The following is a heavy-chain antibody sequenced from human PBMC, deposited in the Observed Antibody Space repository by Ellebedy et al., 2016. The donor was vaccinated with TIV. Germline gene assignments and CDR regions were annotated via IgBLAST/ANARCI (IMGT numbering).Heavy chain of an antibody. Sequence: PGGSLRLSCAASGFTFNNYWMSWVRQAPGKGLEWVANIKQDGSEKFYVDSVKGRFTISRDNAKNSLYLQMNSLRVEDSAVYYCARGFEDSSRWLDYWGQGTLVTVSS. CDR2: IKQDGSEK. D-gene: IGHD6-13*01. V-gene: IGHV3-7*04. CDR3: ARGFEDSSRWLDY. J-gene: IGHJ4*02. CDR1: GFTFNNYW.